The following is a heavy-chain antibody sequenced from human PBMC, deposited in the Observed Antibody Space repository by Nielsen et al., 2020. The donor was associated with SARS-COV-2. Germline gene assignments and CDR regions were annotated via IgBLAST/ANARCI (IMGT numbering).Heavy chain of an antibody. Sequence: ASVKVSCKASGYTFTSYGISWVRQAPGQGLEWMGWMNPNSGNTGYAQKFQGRVTMTRNTSISTAYMELSSLRSEDTAVYYCARGKLTATVFNYYYGMDVWGQGTTVTVSS. J-gene: IGHJ6*02. V-gene: IGHV1-8*02. CDR3: ARGKLTATVFNYYYGMDV. CDR1: GYTFTSYG. D-gene: IGHD5-18*01. CDR2: MNPNSGNT.